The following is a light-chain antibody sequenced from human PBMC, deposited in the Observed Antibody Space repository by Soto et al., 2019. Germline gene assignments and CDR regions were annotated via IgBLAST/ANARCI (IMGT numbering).Light chain of an antibody. CDR1: QSVSSN. CDR3: QQYNNWTMTWT. Sequence: EIVMTQSPATLSVSPGERATLSCRASQSVSSNLAWYQQKPGQAPRRLIYGASTKATGIPARFRGSGSGTEFTLTISSLQSEDFAVYDCQQYNNWTMTWTFGQGTKVEIK. V-gene: IGKV3-15*01. CDR2: GAS. J-gene: IGKJ1*01.